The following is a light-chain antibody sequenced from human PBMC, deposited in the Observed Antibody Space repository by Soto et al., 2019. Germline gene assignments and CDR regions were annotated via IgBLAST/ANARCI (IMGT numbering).Light chain of an antibody. CDR2: EVS. CDR3: SSYRSSSTLDYV. Sequence: QSVLTQPASVSGSPGQSITISCTGTSSDVGTYNYVSWYQQHPGKAPKLMIYEVSNRPSGISNRFSGSKSGNTASLTISGLQAEDEADYYCSSYRSSSTLDYVFGTGTKLT. CDR1: SSDVGTYNY. J-gene: IGLJ1*01. V-gene: IGLV2-14*01.